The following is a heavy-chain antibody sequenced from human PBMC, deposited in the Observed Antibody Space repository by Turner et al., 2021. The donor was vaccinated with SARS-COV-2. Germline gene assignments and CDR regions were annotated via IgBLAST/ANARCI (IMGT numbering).Heavy chain of an antibody. J-gene: IGHJ3*02. CDR2: ISPILGKA. V-gene: IGHV1-69*04. D-gene: IGHD3-22*01. CDR3: ARDDSSGYYSGAFDI. Sequence: QVQLVQSGAEVKKPGYSVKVSCHASGGTFSSYSISWVRQAPGEGLEWMGRISPILGKANYAKRLQGSVTITADKSTSPAYMELSSLGSEDTAVYYCARDDSSGYYSGAFDIWGQGTMVTVSS. CDR1: GGTFSSYS.